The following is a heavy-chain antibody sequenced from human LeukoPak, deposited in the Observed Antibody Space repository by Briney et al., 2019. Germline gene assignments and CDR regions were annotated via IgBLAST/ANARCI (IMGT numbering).Heavy chain of an antibody. Sequence: GASVKASCKASGYTFTSYGISWVRQAPGQGLEWMGWISAYNGNTNYAQKLQGRVTMTTDTSTSTAYMELRSLRSDDTAVYYCARGRGFGELSLEYYFDYWGQGTLVTVSS. D-gene: IGHD3-10*01. CDR2: ISAYNGNT. CDR1: GYTFTSYG. V-gene: IGHV1-18*04. J-gene: IGHJ4*02. CDR3: ARGRGFGELSLEYYFDY.